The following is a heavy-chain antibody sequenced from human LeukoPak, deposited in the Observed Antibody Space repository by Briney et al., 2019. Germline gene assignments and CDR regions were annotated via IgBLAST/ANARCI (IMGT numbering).Heavy chain of an antibody. J-gene: IGHJ3*02. CDR2: MSWNRGNI. Sequence: GGSLRLSCAASGFTFSSYAMHWVRHAPGKGREGVSDMSWNRGNIGYADSVKGRFTISSDNAKNFMYLQMNSLRAEDTALYYCAKGHTSPRYYYDSSGFRRHAFDIWGQGTMVTVSS. CDR1: GFTFSSYA. V-gene: IGHV3-9*01. D-gene: IGHD3-22*01. CDR3: AKGHTSPRYYYDSSGFRRHAFDI.